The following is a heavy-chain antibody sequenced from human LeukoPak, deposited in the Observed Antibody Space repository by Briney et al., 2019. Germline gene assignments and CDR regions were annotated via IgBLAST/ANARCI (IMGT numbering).Heavy chain of an antibody. V-gene: IGHV1-2*02. Sequence: ASVKVSCKASGYTFTGNYMHWVRQPPGQGLEWMGWINPNSGGTDYAQQFQGRVTITRGKSISTAYMELSRLTSDDTAVHYFARDSVERRPVFDIWGPGTMVTVSS. J-gene: IGHJ3*02. D-gene: IGHD1-1*01. CDR2: INPNSGGT. CDR3: ARDSVERRPVFDI. CDR1: GYTFTGNY.